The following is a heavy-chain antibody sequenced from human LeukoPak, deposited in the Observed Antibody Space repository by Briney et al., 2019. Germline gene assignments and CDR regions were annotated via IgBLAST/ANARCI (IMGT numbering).Heavy chain of an antibody. Sequence: SETLSLTCTVSGGSISSSSYYWGWIRQPPGKGLEWIGSIYYSGSTYYNPSLKSRVTISVDTSKNQFSLKLSSVTAADTAVYYCARVMGYCSSTSCYGNNFDYWGQGTLVTVSS. V-gene: IGHV4-39*01. J-gene: IGHJ4*02. CDR1: GGSISSSSYY. CDR2: IYYSGST. D-gene: IGHD2-2*01. CDR3: ARVMGYCSSTSCYGNNFDY.